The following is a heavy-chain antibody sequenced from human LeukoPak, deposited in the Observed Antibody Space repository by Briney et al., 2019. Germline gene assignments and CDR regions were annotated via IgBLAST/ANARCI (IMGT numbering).Heavy chain of an antibody. V-gene: IGHV4-34*01. CDR1: GGSFSGYY. Sequence: SETLSLTCAVYGGSFSGYYWSWIRQPPGKGLEWIGEINHSGSTNYNPSLKSRVTISVDTSKNQFSLKLSSVTAADTAVYYCARGFYYYGSGSYRNFDYWGQGTLVTVSS. J-gene: IGHJ4*02. CDR2: INHSGST. CDR3: ARGFYYYGSGSYRNFDY. D-gene: IGHD3-10*01.